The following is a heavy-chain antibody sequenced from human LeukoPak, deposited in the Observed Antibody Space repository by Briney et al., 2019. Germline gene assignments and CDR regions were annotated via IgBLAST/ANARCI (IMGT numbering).Heavy chain of an antibody. CDR1: GGSISSYY. Sequence: TPSETLSLTCTVPGGSISSYYWSWIRQPPGKGLEWIGHIYYSGSTNYNPSLKSRVTISVDTSKNQFSLKLSSVTAADTAVYYCARSALYSYGLNWFDPWGQGTLVTVSS. V-gene: IGHV4-59*01. J-gene: IGHJ5*02. CDR3: ARSALYSYGLNWFDP. D-gene: IGHD5-18*01. CDR2: IYYSGST.